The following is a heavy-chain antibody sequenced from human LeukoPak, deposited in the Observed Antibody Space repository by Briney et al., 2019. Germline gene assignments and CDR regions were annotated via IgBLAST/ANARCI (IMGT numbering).Heavy chain of an antibody. D-gene: IGHD5-12*01. CDR3: ANSKNSIVATILPSGYFDY. CDR2: IYSGGST. J-gene: IGHJ4*02. CDR1: GFTFSSYA. Sequence: GGSLRLSCAASGFTFSSYAMSWVRQAPGKGLEWVSVIYSGGSTYYADSVKGRFTISRDNSKNTLYLQMNSLRAEDTAVYYCANSKNSIVATILPSGYFDYWGQGTLVTVSS. V-gene: IGHV3-66*01.